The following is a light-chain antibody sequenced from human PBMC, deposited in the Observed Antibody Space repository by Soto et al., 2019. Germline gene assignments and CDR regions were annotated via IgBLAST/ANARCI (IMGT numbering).Light chain of an antibody. CDR2: AAS. CDR3: QQRNSYPIT. V-gene: IGKV1-9*01. J-gene: IGKJ5*01. CDR1: QGLSSD. Sequence: DIQLTQSPSFLSASVGDRVTITCRASQGLSSDLAWYQQKPGKAPKLLIYAASSLQSGVQSRFSGSGSGIEFTLTISSLQPEDFATYYCQQRNSYPITFGQGTRLEIK.